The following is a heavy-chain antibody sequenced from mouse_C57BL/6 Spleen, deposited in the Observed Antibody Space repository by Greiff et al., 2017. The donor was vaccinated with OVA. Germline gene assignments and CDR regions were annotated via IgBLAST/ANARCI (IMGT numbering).Heavy chain of an antibody. V-gene: IGHV5-17*01. D-gene: IGHD1-1*01. CDR2: ISSGSSTI. Sequence: VQLMESGGGLVKPGGSLKLSCAASGFTFSDYGMHWVRQAPEKGLEWVAYISSGSSTIYYADTVKGRFTISRDNAKNTLFLQMTSLRSEDTAMYYCARGYGSSWDYYFDYWGQGTTLTVSS. CDR3: ARGYGSSWDYYFDY. J-gene: IGHJ2*01. CDR1: GFTFSDYG.